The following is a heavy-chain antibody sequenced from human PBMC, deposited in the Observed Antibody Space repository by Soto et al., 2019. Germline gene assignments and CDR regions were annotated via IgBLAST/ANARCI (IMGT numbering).Heavy chain of an antibody. CDR3: ARDDPIVTSRPKDAFDF. D-gene: IGHD1-26*01. CDR1: GFKFSDFY. CDR2: ISSSSSYT. V-gene: IGHV3-11*06. J-gene: IGHJ3*01. Sequence: QVLLEESGGGLVKPGESLRLACAASGFKFSDFYMSWIRQAPGKGLEWISNISSSSSYTDYAESVKGRFTISRDNAKSTLYLQMNSLRAEDMAVYYCARDDPIVTSRPKDAFDFWGQGTMVTVSS.